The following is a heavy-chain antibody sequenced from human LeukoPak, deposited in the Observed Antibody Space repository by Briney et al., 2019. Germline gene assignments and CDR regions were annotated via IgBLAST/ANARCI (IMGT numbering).Heavy chain of an antibody. V-gene: IGHV1-69*04. J-gene: IGHJ6*02. Sequence: SVKVSCKASGGTFSSYAISWVRQAPGQGLEWMGRIIPIFGIANYAQKFQGRVTITADKSTSTAYMELSSLRSEDTAVYYCASCPGIAAGGFGMDVWRQGTTVTVSS. CDR1: GGTFSSYA. D-gene: IGHD6-13*01. CDR2: IIPIFGIA. CDR3: ASCPGIAAGGFGMDV.